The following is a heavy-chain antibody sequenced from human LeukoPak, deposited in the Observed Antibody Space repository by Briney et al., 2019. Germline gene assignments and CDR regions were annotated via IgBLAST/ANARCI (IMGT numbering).Heavy chain of an antibody. CDR3: TTAEWELRGFDY. D-gene: IGHD1-26*01. CDR2: IKSKTDGGTT. V-gene: IGHV3-15*01. J-gene: IGHJ4*02. CDR1: RFTFRNAW. Sequence: GGSLGLSCAASRFTFRNAWMSWVRQAPGKGLEWVGRIKSKTDGGTTDYAAPVKGRFTISRDDSKNTLYLQMNSLKTEDTAVNYCTTAEWELRGFDYWGQGTLVTVSS.